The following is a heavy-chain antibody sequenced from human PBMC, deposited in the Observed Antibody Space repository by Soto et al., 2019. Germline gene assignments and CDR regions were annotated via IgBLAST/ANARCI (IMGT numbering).Heavy chain of an antibody. CDR1: GFTFSDYY. J-gene: IGHJ3*02. CDR3: ARDLIGTTSEEDDAFDI. V-gene: IGHV3-11*01. D-gene: IGHD1-7*01. CDR2: MSNSGGTI. Sequence: GGSLRLSCAASGFTFSDYYMSWIRQAPGKGLEWVSYMSNSGGTIYYADSVKGRFTISRDNAKNSLYLQMNSLRAEDTAVYYCARDLIGTTSEEDDAFDIWGQGTMVTVSS.